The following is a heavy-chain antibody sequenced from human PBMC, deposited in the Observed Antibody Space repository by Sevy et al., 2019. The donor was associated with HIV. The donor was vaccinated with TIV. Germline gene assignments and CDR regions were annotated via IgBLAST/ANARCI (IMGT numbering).Heavy chain of an antibody. CDR2: INHSGST. Sequence: SETLSLTCAVYGGSFSGYYWSWIRQPPGKGLEWIGEINHSGSTNYNPSLKSRVTISVDTSKNQFSLKLSSVTAADTAVYYCARLKWELPPSFDYWGQGTLVTVSS. J-gene: IGHJ4*02. D-gene: IGHD1-26*01. CDR1: GGSFSGYY. CDR3: ARLKWELPPSFDY. V-gene: IGHV4-34*01.